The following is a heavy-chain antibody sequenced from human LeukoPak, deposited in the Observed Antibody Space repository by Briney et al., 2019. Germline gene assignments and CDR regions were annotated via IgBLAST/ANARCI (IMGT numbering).Heavy chain of an antibody. CDR3: ARGALRLGELSLWAEYFQH. D-gene: IGHD3-16*02. Sequence: ASVKVSCKASGYTFTSYGISWVRQAPGQGLEWMGWISAYNGNTNYAQKLQGRVTMTTDTSTSTAYMELRSLRSDDTAVYYCARGALRLGELSLWAEYFQHWGQGTLVTVSS. CDR2: ISAYNGNT. V-gene: IGHV1-18*01. CDR1: GYTFTSYG. J-gene: IGHJ1*01.